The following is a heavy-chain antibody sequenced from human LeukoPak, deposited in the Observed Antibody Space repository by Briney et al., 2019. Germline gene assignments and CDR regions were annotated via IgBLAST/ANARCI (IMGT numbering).Heavy chain of an antibody. CDR2: ISVGSNYI. Sequence: GGSLRLSCAASGYTFSSYSINWVRQAPGKGLEWVSSISVGSNYIYYADSVRGRFSISRDNARNSLYLQMDSLRGDDTAVYYCARLRRNSDRSGYYYYYDYWGQGTLVTVSS. V-gene: IGHV3-21*01. D-gene: IGHD3-22*01. CDR1: GYTFSSYS. J-gene: IGHJ4*02. CDR3: ARLRRNSDRSGYYYYYDY.